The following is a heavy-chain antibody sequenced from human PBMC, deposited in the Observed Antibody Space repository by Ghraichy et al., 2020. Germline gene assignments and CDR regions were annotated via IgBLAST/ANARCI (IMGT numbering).Heavy chain of an antibody. CDR3: VSSTGIAACPDYC. CDR1: GFTFSNYW. V-gene: IGHV3-74*01. Sequence: GSLRLSCAASGFTFSNYWMHWVRQAPGKGLVWVSRINKDGTSTNYADSVKGRFTVSRDNAKNTLYLQMNSLTAEDTAIYYCVSSTGIAACPDYCWGQGTLVTVSS. D-gene: IGHD6-6*01. J-gene: IGHJ4*02. CDR2: INKDGTST.